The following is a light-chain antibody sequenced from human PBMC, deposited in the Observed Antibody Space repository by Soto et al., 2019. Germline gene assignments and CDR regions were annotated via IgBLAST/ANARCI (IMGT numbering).Light chain of an antibody. CDR1: SSDVGGYNY. CDR3: SSYTSSRTDV. Sequence: QSALTQPASVSGSPGQSITISCTGTSSDVGGYNYVSWYQQHPGKAPKLIIYEVSRRPSGISNRFSASKSGNTASLSISGLQAEDEADYYCSSYTSSRTDVFGSGTKVTVL. CDR2: EVS. V-gene: IGLV2-14*01. J-gene: IGLJ1*01.